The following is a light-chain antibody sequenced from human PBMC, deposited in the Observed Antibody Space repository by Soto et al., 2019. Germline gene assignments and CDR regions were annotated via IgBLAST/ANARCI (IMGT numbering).Light chain of an antibody. J-gene: IGKJ2*01. CDR1: QSVSSN. CDR3: QQYNNWPPGATPVYT. V-gene: IGKV3-15*01. CDR2: GAS. Sequence: EIVMTQSPATLSVSPGERATLSCRASQSVSSNLAWYQQKPGQAPRLLIYGASTRATGIPARFSGSGSGTEFTLTISSLQSEDFAVYYCQQYNNWPPGATPVYTFGQGTKLEIK.